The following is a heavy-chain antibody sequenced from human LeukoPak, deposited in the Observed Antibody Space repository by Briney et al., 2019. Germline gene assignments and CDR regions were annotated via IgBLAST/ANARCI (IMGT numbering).Heavy chain of an antibody. D-gene: IGHD2-2*01. CDR3: ASRYCSSTSCYGYFDY. J-gene: IGHJ4*02. Sequence: GRSLRLSCAASGFTFSSYAMHWVRQAPGKGLEWVAVISYDGSNKYYADSVKGRFTISRDKSKNTLYLQMNSLRAEDTAVYYCASRYCSSTSCYGYFDYWGQGTLVTVSS. CDR1: GFTFSSYA. V-gene: IGHV3-30-3*01. CDR2: ISYDGSNK.